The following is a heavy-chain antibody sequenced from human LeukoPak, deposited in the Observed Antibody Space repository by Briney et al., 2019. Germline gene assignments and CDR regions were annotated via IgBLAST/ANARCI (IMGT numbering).Heavy chain of an antibody. CDR3: ARGALYYDFWSGYLASYWFDP. V-gene: IGHV4-34*01. Sequence: PSETLSLTCAVYGGSFSGYYWSWIRQPPGKGLEWIGEINHSGSTNYNPSLKSRVTISVDTSKNQFSLKLSSVTAADTAVYYCARGALYYDFWSGYLASYWFDPWGQGTLVTVSS. D-gene: IGHD3-3*01. CDR2: INHSGST. J-gene: IGHJ5*02. CDR1: GGSFSGYY.